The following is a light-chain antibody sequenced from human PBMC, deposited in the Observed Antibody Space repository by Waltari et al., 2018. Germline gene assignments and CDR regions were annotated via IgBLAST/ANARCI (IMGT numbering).Light chain of an antibody. CDR2: DTS. CDR1: QSVNWY. V-gene: IGKV3-11*01. Sequence: EIVLTQSPATLSLSPGDRATLSCRASQSVNWYLAWYQQRPGQAPRLLIYDTSNRATGVPARFSGSGSGTDFTLTISSLEPDDSAVYYCQQRRNWPLTFGGGTKVEIK. J-gene: IGKJ4*01. CDR3: QQRRNWPLT.